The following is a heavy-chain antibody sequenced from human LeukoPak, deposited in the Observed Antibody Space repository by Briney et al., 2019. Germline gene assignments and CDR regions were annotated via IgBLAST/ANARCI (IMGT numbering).Heavy chain of an antibody. D-gene: IGHD3-22*01. CDR2: ISSSSSTI. CDR1: GFTFSSYS. Sequence: PGGSLRLSCAASGFTFSSYSMNWVRQAPGKGLEWVSYISSSSSTIYYADSVKGRFTISRDNAKYSLYLQMNSLRAEDTAVYYCASTYYYDSSGYYYFSFPDAFDIWGQGTMVTVSS. J-gene: IGHJ3*02. CDR3: ASTYYYDSSGYYYFSFPDAFDI. V-gene: IGHV3-48*01.